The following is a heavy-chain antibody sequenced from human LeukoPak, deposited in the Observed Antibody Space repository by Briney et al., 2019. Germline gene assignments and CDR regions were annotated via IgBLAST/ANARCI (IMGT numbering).Heavy chain of an antibody. CDR3: ARLAVSPGFYYYYYYMDV. Sequence: PSETLSLTCTVSGGSISSYYWSWIRQPPGKGLEWIGYIYTSGSTNYNPSLKSRVTISVDTSKNQFSLKLSSVTAADTAVYYCARLAVSPGFYYYYYYMDVWGKGTTVTVSS. D-gene: IGHD2/OR15-2a*01. J-gene: IGHJ6*03. CDR1: GGSISSYY. V-gene: IGHV4-4*09. CDR2: IYTSGST.